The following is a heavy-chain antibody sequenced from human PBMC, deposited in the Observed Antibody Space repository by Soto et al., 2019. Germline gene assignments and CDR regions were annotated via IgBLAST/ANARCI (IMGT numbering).Heavy chain of an antibody. Sequence: ESGGNLVLPGGSLRLSCTVSGFSFRDHGMHWVRQAPGKGLQWVSSISGSGQTEYYADSVKGRFIISRDDSGSTLFLQMHNLRADHTALYYCGKAGRSTEEYFYYMDVWGKGTTVTVSS. J-gene: IGHJ6*03. CDR3: GKAGRSTEEYFYYMDV. CDR2: ISGSGQTE. V-gene: IGHV3-23*01. D-gene: IGHD2-21*02. CDR1: GFSFRDHG.